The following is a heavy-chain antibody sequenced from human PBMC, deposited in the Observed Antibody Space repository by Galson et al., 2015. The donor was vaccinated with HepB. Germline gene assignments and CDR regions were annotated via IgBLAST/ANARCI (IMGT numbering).Heavy chain of an antibody. CDR1: GFTFRRYW. D-gene: IGHD2-15*01. CDR2: IYSDGSGT. Sequence: SLRLSCAASGFTFRRYWMYRVRQAPGKGLVWVPYIYSDGSGTSYADSVKGRFTISRDNAKNTLYLQMNSLRAEDTAVYYCATRIRGDTFDIWGQGTMVTVSS. J-gene: IGHJ3*02. V-gene: IGHV3-74*01. CDR3: ATRIRGDTFDI.